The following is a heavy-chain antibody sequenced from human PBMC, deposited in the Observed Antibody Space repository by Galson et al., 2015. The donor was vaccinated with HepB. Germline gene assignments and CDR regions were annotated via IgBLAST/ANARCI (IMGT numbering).Heavy chain of an antibody. CDR3: ARGRYSTSPPDY. Sequence: SVKVSCKASGYIFTNYGISWVRQAPGQGLEWMGWISTHSGNTNYAQKVQGRVTMTTDTSTRTTYMELRSLRFDDTAVYYCARGRYSTSPPDYWGQGTLVTVSS. CDR2: ISTHSGNT. CDR1: GYIFTNYG. J-gene: IGHJ4*02. V-gene: IGHV1-18*01. D-gene: IGHD6-6*01.